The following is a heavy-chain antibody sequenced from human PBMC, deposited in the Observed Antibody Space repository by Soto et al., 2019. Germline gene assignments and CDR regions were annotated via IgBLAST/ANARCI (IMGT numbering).Heavy chain of an antibody. CDR2: IWYDGSIK. CDR1: GFSLSGKG. D-gene: IGHD2-21*02. CDR3: ARDGRDSVFEV. Sequence: QVQLVESGGGVVQPGGSLRLSCVASGFSLSGKGIHWVRQAPGKGLEWVALIWYDGSIKYYADSVKGRFTVSRDNSKNMVWLQVNSLRAEDTGIYYCARDGRDSVFEVWGQGTMVTVSS. V-gene: IGHV3-33*01. J-gene: IGHJ3*01.